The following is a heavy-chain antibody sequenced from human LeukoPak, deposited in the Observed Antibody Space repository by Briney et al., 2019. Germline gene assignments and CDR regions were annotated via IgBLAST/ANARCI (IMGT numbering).Heavy chain of an antibody. CDR3: AIAAATGYYYYYGMDV. CDR2: INPSGGST. CDR1: GYTFTSYY. Sequence: ASVKVSCKASGYTFTSYYMHWVRQAPGQGLGWMGIINPSGGSTSYAQKFQGRVTMTRDTSTSTVYMELSSLRSEDTAVYYCAIAAATGYYYYYGMDVWGQGTTVTVSS. J-gene: IGHJ6*02. D-gene: IGHD6-13*01. V-gene: IGHV1-46*03.